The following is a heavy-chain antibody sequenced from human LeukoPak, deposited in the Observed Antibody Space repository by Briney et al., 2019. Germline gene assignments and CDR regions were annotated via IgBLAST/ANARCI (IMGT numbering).Heavy chain of an antibody. J-gene: IGHJ5*02. V-gene: IGHV3-9*01. Sequence: GGSLRLSCAASGFKFDDYAMHWVRQAPGKGLEWVAGVSWKTDGSGTIDYADSVKGRFTISRDNAKNSLYLQMTSLRTEDTALYYCAREVHYYGSGSYDPWGQGTLVTVSS. CDR3: AREVHYYGSGSYDP. CDR2: VSWKTDGSGTI. D-gene: IGHD3-10*01. CDR1: GFKFDDYA.